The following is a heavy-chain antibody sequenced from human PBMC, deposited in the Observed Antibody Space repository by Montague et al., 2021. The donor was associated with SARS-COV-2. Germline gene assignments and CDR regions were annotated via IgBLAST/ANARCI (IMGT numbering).Heavy chain of an antibody. CDR3: ARSYGTTVVTRAFDY. CDR1: GFSLSTSGMC. V-gene: IGHV2-70*01. CDR2: IDWDDDK. Sequence: PALVKPTQTLTLTCTFSGFSLSTSGMCVSWIRQPPGKALEWLTLIDWDDDKYYCTSLKTRLAISKDTSKNQVVLTMTNMDPVDTATYYCARSYGTTVVTRAFDYWGQGTLVTVSS. J-gene: IGHJ4*02. D-gene: IGHD4-23*01.